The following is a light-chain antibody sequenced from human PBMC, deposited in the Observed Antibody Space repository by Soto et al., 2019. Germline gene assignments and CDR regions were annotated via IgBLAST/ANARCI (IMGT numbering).Light chain of an antibody. CDR3: QDRSNWPPRYT. CDR1: QSVDTY. CDR2: DAS. V-gene: IGKV3-11*01. Sequence: EIWLTQSPATLSLSPGERVTLSCRASQSVDTYLAWYQHKPGQAPRLLIYDASTRATGIPARFSGSGSGTDLALTISSLEPEDFELYYCQDRSNWPPRYTFGQGTRLEIK. J-gene: IGKJ2*01.